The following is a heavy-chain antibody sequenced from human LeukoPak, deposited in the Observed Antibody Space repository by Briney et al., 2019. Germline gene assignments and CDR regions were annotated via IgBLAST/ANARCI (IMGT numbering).Heavy chain of an antibody. CDR1: GYTFTGYY. D-gene: IGHD3-3*01. J-gene: IGHJ3*02. Sequence: ASVKVSCKASGYTFTGYYMHWVRQAPGQGLEWMGWINPNSGGTNYAQKFQGRVTMTRDTSISTAYMELSRLRSDDTAVYYCARTAILGVVKKRDAFDIWGQGTMVTVST. CDR3: ARTAILGVVKKRDAFDI. CDR2: INPNSGGT. V-gene: IGHV1-2*02.